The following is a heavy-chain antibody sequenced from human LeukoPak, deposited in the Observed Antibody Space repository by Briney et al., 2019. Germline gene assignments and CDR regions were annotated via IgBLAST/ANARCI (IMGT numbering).Heavy chain of an antibody. Sequence: PSETLSLTCTVSGYSISSGYYWGWIRQPPGKGLEWIGSIYHSGSTYYNPSLKSRVTISVDTSKNQFPLKLSSVTAADTAVYYCARDGGVYDSSADYWGQGTLVTVSS. CDR3: ARDGGVYDSSADY. D-gene: IGHD3-22*01. CDR1: GYSISSGYY. CDR2: IYHSGST. V-gene: IGHV4-38-2*02. J-gene: IGHJ4*02.